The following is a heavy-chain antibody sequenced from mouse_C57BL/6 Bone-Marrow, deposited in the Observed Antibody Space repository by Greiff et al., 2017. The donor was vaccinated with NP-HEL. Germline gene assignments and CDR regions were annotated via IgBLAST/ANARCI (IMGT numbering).Heavy chain of an antibody. D-gene: IGHD6-1*01. J-gene: IGHJ2*01. CDR2: ISSGGSYT. Sequence: EVKLMESGGDLVKPGGSLKLSCAASGFTFSSYGMSWVRQTPDKRLEWVATISSGGSYTYYPDSVKGRFTISRDNAKNTLYLQMGSLKSEDTAMYYCARHETSPDYWGQGTTLTVSS. V-gene: IGHV5-6*01. CDR3: ARHETSPDY. CDR1: GFTFSSYG.